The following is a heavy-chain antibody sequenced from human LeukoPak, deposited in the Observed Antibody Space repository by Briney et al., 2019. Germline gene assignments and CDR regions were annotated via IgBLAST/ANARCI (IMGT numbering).Heavy chain of an antibody. CDR3: AKDLGRYRNNFFDY. Sequence: GGSLRLSCAASGFTFSSYAMTWVRQAPGKGLEWVSGISASGGSTYYADSVKGRFTISRDNSKNTLYLQMSSLTADDTAVYYCAKDLGRYRNNFFDYWGQGNLVTVSS. J-gene: IGHJ4*02. CDR2: ISASGGST. V-gene: IGHV3-23*01. D-gene: IGHD1-26*01. CDR1: GFTFSSYA.